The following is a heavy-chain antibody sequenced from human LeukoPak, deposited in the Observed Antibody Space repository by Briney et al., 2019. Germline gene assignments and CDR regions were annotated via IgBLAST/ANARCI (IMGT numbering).Heavy chain of an antibody. CDR1: GGSISSSSYY. Sequence: KPSETLSLTCTVSGGSISSSSYYWGWIRQPPGKGLEWIWSIYYSGSTNYNPSLKSRVTISVDTSKNQFSLKLHSVTAADTAVYYCARDSEIRGVVDYWGQGTLVTVSS. J-gene: IGHJ4*02. D-gene: IGHD3-3*01. CDR2: IYYSGST. CDR3: ARDSEIRGVVDY. V-gene: IGHV4-39*07.